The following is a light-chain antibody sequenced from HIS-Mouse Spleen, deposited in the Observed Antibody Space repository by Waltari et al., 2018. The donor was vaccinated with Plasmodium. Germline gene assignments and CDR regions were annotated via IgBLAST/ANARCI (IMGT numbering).Light chain of an antibody. CDR1: ALPNNY. CDR2: KDT. CDR3: QSADSSGTYQV. V-gene: IGLV3-25*03. J-gene: IGLJ2*01. Sequence: SYQLTQPPSVSVSPGQTARITSSGAALPNNYHYSYQQKPGQAPVLVIYKDTERPSGIPERFSGSSSGTTVTLTISGVQAEDEADYYCQSADSSGTYQVFGGGTKLTVL.